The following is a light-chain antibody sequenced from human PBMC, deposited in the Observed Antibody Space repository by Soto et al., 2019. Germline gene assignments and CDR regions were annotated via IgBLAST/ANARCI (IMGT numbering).Light chain of an antibody. CDR1: QSVSSN. CDR3: QQRSNWPHSIT. Sequence: EIVMTQSPATLSGSPVERATLSCRASQSVSSNLSWYQQKPGQAPRLLIYGASTRATGIPARLSGSGSGTDFTLTISSLEPEDFAVYYCQQRSNWPHSITFGQGTRLEIK. CDR2: GAS. V-gene: IGKV3-15*01. J-gene: IGKJ5*01.